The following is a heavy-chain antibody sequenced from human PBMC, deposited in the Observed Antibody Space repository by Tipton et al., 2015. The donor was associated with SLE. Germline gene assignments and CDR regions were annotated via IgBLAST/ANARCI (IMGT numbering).Heavy chain of an antibody. V-gene: IGHV3-66*02. J-gene: IGHJ6*02. CDR2: IYSGGST. CDR1: GFTVSSNY. CDR3: AREDWNYSCYYGMDV. D-gene: IGHD1-1*01. Sequence: SLRLSCAASGFTVSSNYMSWVRQAPGKGLEWVSVIYSGGSTYYADSVKGRFTISRDNSKNTLYLQMNSLRAEDTAVYYCAREDWNYSCYYGMDVWGQGTTVTVSS.